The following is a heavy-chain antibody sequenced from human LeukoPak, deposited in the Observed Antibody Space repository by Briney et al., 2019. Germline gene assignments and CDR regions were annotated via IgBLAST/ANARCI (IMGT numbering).Heavy chain of an antibody. CDR3: ASLSSSWYSFDY. J-gene: IGHJ4*02. Sequence: SVKVSCKASGGTFSSYAISWVRQAPGQGLEWMGGIIPIFGTANYAQKFQGRVTITTDESTSTAYMELSSLRSEDTAVYYCASLSSSWYSFDYWGQGTLVTVSS. CDR1: GGTFSSYA. D-gene: IGHD6-13*01. CDR2: IIPIFGTA. V-gene: IGHV1-69*05.